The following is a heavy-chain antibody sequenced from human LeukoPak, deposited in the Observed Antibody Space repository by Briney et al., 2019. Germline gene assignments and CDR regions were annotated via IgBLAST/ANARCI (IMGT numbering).Heavy chain of an antibody. Sequence: KPSETLSLTCAVCGGSFSGYYWSWIRQPPGKGLEWIGEINHSGSTNYNPSLKSRVTISVDTSKNQFSLKLSSVTAADTAVYYCARKRGYCSSTSCYLYWFDPWGQGTLVTVSS. CDR1: GGSFSGYY. V-gene: IGHV4-34*01. CDR2: INHSGST. CDR3: ARKRGYCSSTSCYLYWFDP. D-gene: IGHD2-2*01. J-gene: IGHJ5*02.